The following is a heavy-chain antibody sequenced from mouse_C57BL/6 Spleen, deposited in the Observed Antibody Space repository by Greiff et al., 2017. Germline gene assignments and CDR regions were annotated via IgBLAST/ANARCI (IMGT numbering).Heavy chain of an antibody. Sequence: QVQLKQPGAELVKPGASVKLSCKASGYTFTSYWMHWVKQRPGQGLEWIGMIHPNSGSTNYNEKFKSKATLTVDKSSSTAYMQLSSLTSEDSAVYYCARTGDYGSSYFDYWGQGTTLTVSS. J-gene: IGHJ2*01. V-gene: IGHV1-64*01. CDR2: IHPNSGST. CDR1: GYTFTSYW. D-gene: IGHD1-1*01. CDR3: ARTGDYGSSYFDY.